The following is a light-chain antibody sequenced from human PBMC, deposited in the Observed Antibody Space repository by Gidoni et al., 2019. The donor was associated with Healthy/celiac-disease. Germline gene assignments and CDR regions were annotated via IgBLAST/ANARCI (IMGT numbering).Light chain of an antibody. CDR3: QQSYDTPQT. CDR2: AAS. CDR1: QRISNA. J-gene: IGKJ2*01. V-gene: IGKV1-39*01. Sequence: DIQMTLSPSSLSASVGDRDTITCRATQRISNALNGYQQKPGKAPKLLIYAASRLQSGVPSRFSGSGSVTDFTLPISSLQPEDFATYYCQQSYDTPQTFGQGTKLEIK.